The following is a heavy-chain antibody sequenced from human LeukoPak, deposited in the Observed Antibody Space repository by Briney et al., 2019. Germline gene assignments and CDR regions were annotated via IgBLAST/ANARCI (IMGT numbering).Heavy chain of an antibody. CDR3: ANGADYGDYVDLDF. J-gene: IGHJ4*02. Sequence: SGGSLRLSCSASGFTFSSYAMHWVRQAPGKGLEDVSAISSNGGSTDYADSVQGRFTISRDDSKNTLYLQMNSLRDEDTALYYCANGADYGDYVDLDFWGQGTLVSVSS. CDR2: ISSNGGST. V-gene: IGHV3-64*04. CDR1: GFTFSSYA. D-gene: IGHD4-17*01.